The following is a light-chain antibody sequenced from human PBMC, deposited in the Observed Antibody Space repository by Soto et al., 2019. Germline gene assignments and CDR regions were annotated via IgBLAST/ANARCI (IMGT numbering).Light chain of an antibody. CDR2: LGS. CDR3: MQAHPPSCYYT. V-gene: IGKV2-28*01. J-gene: IGKJ3*01. Sequence: DIVMTQSPLSLPVTPGEPATISCRSSQSLLYATGHNYLDWYLQKPGQSPQLLIYLGSNRASGVPDRFRFSGSGTDFTLRISRVEADAVGVYDCMQAHPPSCYYTLGPGTKMDI. CDR1: QSLLYATGHNY.